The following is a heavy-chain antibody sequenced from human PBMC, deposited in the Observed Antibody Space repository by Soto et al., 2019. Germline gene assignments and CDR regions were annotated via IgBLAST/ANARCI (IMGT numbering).Heavy chain of an antibody. J-gene: IGHJ4*02. Sequence: EVQLMESGGGLIQPGGSLRLSCAASGFTVSSNYMSWVRQAPGKGLEWVSVIYSGGSTYYADSVKGRFTISRDNSKNTLYLQMNSLRAEDTAVYYCPRARDEYSSGWRYDYWGQGTLVTVSS. CDR3: PRARDEYSSGWRYDY. V-gene: IGHV3-53*01. D-gene: IGHD6-19*01. CDR2: IYSGGST. CDR1: GFTVSSNY.